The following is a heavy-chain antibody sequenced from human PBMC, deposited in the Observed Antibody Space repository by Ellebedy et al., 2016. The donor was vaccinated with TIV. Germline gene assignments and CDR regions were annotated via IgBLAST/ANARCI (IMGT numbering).Heavy chain of an antibody. CDR3: ARLFWRAEDIAAAGTMRDY. Sequence: GESLKISCQGSGYSFTGYWIGWVRQMPGKGLEWMGIIYPGDSDTRYSPSFQGQVTISADKSISTAYLQWSSLKASDTAMYYCARLFWRAEDIAAAGTMRDYWGQGTLVTVSS. J-gene: IGHJ4*02. D-gene: IGHD6-13*01. CDR1: GYSFTGYW. CDR2: IYPGDSDT. V-gene: IGHV5-51*01.